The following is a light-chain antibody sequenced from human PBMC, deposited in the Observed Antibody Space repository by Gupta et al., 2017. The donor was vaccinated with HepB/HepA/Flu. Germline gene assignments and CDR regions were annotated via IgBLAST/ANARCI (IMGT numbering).Light chain of an antibody. CDR3: GTWDSNTQV. CDR1: SGHSTYI. CDR2: RDGSGNY. J-gene: IGLJ3*02. Sequence: QPVLIPSSSPSPSLAPSVKLTCTLSSGHSTYIIAWHQQQPGKAPRYLMKRDGSGNYNKGSGVPDCFSGSSSGADRYITISNLQSEDESYYYCGTWDSNTQVFGGGTKLTVL. V-gene: IGLV4-60*03.